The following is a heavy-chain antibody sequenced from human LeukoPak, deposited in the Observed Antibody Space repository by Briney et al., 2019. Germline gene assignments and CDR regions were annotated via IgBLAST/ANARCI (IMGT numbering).Heavy chain of an antibody. CDR3: AAVERYYYDSSGYYYGEGYYYYGMDV. CDR1: GFTFTSSA. CDR2: IVVGSGNT. D-gene: IGHD3-22*01. Sequence: GTSVKVSCKASGFTFTSSAMQWVRQARGQRLEWIGWIVVGSGNTNYAQKFQERVTITRDMSTSTAYMELSSLRSEGTAVYYCAAVERYYYDSSGYYYGEGYYYYGMDVWGQGTTVTVSS. J-gene: IGHJ6*02. V-gene: IGHV1-58*02.